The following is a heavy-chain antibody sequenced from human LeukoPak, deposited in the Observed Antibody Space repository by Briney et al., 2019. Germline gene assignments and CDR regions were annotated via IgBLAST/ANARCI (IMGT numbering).Heavy chain of an antibody. CDR3: ARDQETSGSFPYYYYGVDV. CDR2: IKQDGSEK. CDR1: GFTFSSYW. J-gene: IGHJ6*02. Sequence: GGSLRLSCAASGFTFSSYWMTWVRQAPGKGLEWVANIKQDGSEKYYVDSVKGRFTISRDNAKNSLNLQMNSLRAEDTAVYYCARDQETSGSFPYYYYGVDVWGQGTTVTVSS. V-gene: IGHV3-7*01. D-gene: IGHD1-26*01.